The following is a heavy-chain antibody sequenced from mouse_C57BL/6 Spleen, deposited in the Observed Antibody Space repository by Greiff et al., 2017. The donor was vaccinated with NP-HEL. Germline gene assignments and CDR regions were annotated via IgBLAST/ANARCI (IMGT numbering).Heavy chain of an antibody. J-gene: IGHJ3*01. Sequence: EVQRVESGGGLVKPGGSLKLSCAASGFTFSDYGMHWVRQAPEKGLEWVAYISSGSSTIYYADTVKGRFTISRDNAKNTLFLQMTSLRSEDTAMYYCARRLMVTSPPWFAYWGQGTLVTVSA. D-gene: IGHD2-2*01. CDR2: ISSGSSTI. CDR3: ARRLMVTSPPWFAY. CDR1: GFTFSDYG. V-gene: IGHV5-17*01.